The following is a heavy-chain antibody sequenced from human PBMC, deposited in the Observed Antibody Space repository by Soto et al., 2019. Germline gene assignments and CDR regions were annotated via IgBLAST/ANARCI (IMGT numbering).Heavy chain of an antibody. J-gene: IGHJ4*02. V-gene: IGHV3-30*18. CDR1: GLTISSYG. CDR2: ISYDGTNK. D-gene: IGHD6-19*01. CDR3: AKDRRAVAAPPYYFDY. Sequence: GGPLRLSCAASGLTISSYGMHWVRKAKGNGLQSVALISYDGTNKYYAHSVKGRFTISRDNSKNTLYLQMNSLRAEDTAVYYCAKDRRAVAAPPYYFDYWGQGTLVTVSS.